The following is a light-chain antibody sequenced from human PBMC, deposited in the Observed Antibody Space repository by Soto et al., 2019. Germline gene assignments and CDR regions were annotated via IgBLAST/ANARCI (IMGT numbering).Light chain of an antibody. V-gene: IGLV1-51*01. CDR3: GTWDSSLSGVV. J-gene: IGLJ3*02. Sequence: QSVLTQPPSVSGAPGQRVSISCTGSTSNIGAPYDVHWYQHLPGTAPKLLIYDNDKRPSGIPDRFSGSKSGTSATLAITGLQTGDEADYYCGTWDSSLSGVVFGGGTKLTVL. CDR1: TSNIGAPYD. CDR2: DND.